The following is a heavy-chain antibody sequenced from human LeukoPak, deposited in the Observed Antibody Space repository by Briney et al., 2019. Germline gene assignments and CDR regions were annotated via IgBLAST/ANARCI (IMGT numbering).Heavy chain of an antibody. CDR2: VYPGDSDT. CDR1: GYSFTNYW. Sequence: HGESLKISCKGSGYSFTNYWIGWVRQMPGKGLEWMGIVYPGDSDTRYSPSFEGHVTISADKSISTAYLQWSSLKASDTAIYYCARYIVGAAGGGYWGQGTLVTVSS. V-gene: IGHV5-51*01. J-gene: IGHJ4*02. CDR3: ARYIVGAAGGGY. D-gene: IGHD1-26*01.